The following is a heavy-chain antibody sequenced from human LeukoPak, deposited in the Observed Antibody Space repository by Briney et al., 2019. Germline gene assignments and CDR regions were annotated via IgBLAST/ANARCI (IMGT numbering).Heavy chain of an antibody. CDR3: AGTSKWLAFDY. V-gene: IGHV4-39*07. CDR1: GGSISSSNYY. Sequence: PSETLSLTCTVSGGSISSSNYYWGWIRQPPGKGLECIGSIYYSGSTYYNPSLKSRVTISLDTANNQFSLKLSSVTAADTAVYYCAGTSKWLAFDYWGQGTLVTVSS. D-gene: IGHD6-19*01. J-gene: IGHJ4*02. CDR2: IYYSGST.